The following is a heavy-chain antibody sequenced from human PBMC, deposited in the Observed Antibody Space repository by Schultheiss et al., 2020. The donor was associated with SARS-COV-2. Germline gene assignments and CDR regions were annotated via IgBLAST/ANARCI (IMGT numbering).Heavy chain of an antibody. CDR2: INHSGST. Sequence: SETLSLTCAVYGGSFSGYYWSWIRQPPGKGLEWIGEINHSGSTNYNPSLKSRVTISVDTSKNQFSLKLSSVTAADTAVYYCASSSNYWFDPWGQGTLVTVSS. D-gene: IGHD2-2*01. J-gene: IGHJ5*02. CDR3: ASSSNYWFDP. V-gene: IGHV4-34*01. CDR1: GGSFSGYY.